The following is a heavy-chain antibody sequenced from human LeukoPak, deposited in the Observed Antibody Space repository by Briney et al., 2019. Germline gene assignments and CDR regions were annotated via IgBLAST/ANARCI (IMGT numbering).Heavy chain of an antibody. J-gene: IGHJ3*01. Sequence: SETLSLTCTVPGGSISSYYWSWIRQPPGKGLEWIGYIYYSGSTNYNPSLKSRVTISLDTSKNQFSLKLTSVTAADAAVYYCARDRRREGVHAFDVWGRGTMVTVSS. V-gene: IGHV4-59*01. CDR3: ARDRRREGVHAFDV. CDR2: IYYSGST. D-gene: IGHD3-3*01. CDR1: GGSISSYY.